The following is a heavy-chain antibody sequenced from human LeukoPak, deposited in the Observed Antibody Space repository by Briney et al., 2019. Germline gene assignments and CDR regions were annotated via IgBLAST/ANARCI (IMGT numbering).Heavy chain of an antibody. CDR1: GGSISSYY. V-gene: IGHV4-59*01. J-gene: IGHJ5*02. CDR2: IYYSGST. D-gene: IGHD5-24*01. Sequence: SETLPLTCTVSGGSISSYYWSWIRQLPGKGLEWIGYIYYSGSTNYNPSLKSRVTISVDTSKNQFSLKLNSVTAADTAVYFCARDNSVRDEAWWFNPWGQGTLVTVSS. CDR3: ARDNSVRDEAWWFNP.